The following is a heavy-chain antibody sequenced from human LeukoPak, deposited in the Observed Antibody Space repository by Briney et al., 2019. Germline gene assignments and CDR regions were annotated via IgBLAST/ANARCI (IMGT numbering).Heavy chain of an antibody. CDR2: ISYDGRNE. Sequence: GGSLRLSCAASGFTFNNYAMHWVRQAPGKGLEWVAVISYDGRNEYYADSVKGRFTISRANSKNTLYLQMNSLRAEDTAVYYCARDRSSYEYYFDYWGQGTLVTVSS. CDR1: GFTFNNYA. D-gene: IGHD5-12*01. V-gene: IGHV3-30*04. CDR3: ARDRSSYEYYFDY. J-gene: IGHJ4*02.